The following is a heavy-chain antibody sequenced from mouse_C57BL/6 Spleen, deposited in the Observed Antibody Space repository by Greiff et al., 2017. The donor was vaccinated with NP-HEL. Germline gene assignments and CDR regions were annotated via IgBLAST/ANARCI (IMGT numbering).Heavy chain of an antibody. CDR1: GYAFSSYW. CDR2: IYPGDGDT. Sequence: QVQLQQSGAELVKPGASVKISCKASGYAFSSYWMNWVKQRPGKGLEWIGQIYPGDGDTNYNGKFKGKATLTADKSSSTAYMQLSSLTSEDSAVYFCASPPLLRRHRYFDDWGTGTTVTVSS. V-gene: IGHV1-80*01. CDR3: ASPPLLRRHRYFDD. J-gene: IGHJ1*03. D-gene: IGHD2-12*01.